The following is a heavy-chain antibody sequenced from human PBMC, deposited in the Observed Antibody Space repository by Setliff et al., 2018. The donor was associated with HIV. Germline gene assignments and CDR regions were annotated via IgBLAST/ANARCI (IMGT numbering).Heavy chain of an antibody. Sequence: SETLSLTCTVSGGSISSHYWSWIRQPPGKGLEWIGYIYYSGSTKYNPSLKSRVTISVDTSKNQFSLKLSSVTAADTAVYYCAIDGPLEGSYRYYYYYMDVLGKGTTVTVSS. CDR3: AIDGPLEGSYRYYYYYMDV. CDR1: GGSISSHY. CDR2: IYYSGST. V-gene: IGHV4-59*11. D-gene: IGHD3-10*01. J-gene: IGHJ6*03.